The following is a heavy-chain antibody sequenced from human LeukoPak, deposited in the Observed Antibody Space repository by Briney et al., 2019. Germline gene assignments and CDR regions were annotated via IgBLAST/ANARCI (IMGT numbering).Heavy chain of an antibody. CDR2: INHSGST. CDR1: GGSFSGYY. Sequence: SETLSLTCAVYGGSFSGYYWSWIRQPPGKGLEWIGEINHSGSTNYNPSLKSRVTISVNTSKNQFSLKLSSVTAADTAVYYCARGADSGYDYFDYWGGGTEVSVSS. D-gene: IGHD5-12*01. CDR3: ARGADSGYDYFDY. J-gene: IGHJ4*02. V-gene: IGHV4-34*01.